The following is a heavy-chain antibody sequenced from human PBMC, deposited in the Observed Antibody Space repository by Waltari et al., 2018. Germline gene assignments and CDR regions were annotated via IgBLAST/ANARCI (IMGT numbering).Heavy chain of an antibody. V-gene: IGHV3-30*18. J-gene: IGHJ4*02. Sequence: QVQLVESGGGVVQPGRSLRLSCAASGFTFSSYGMHWVRQAPGKGLEWVAVISYDGSNKYYADSVEGRFTIPRDNSKNTRYLQMNSLRAEDTAVYYCAKVGYGGGYIAVAVGSHEPQFDYWGQGTLVTVSS. CDR2: ISYDGSNK. D-gene: IGHD6-19*01. CDR3: AKVGYGGGYIAVAVGSHEPQFDY. CDR1: GFTFSSYG.